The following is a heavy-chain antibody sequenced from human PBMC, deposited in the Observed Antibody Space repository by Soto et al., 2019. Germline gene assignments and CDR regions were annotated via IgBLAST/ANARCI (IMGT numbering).Heavy chain of an antibody. J-gene: IGHJ2*01. CDR1: GMTFDTYS. V-gene: IGHV3-48*01. D-gene: IGHD6-19*01. Sequence: GGSLRLSCTASGMTFDTYSMNWVRQAPGKGLEWISYIASSGSPKYYADSVKGRFTISRDNGKTSLYLEMNSLRVEDTAVYYCARGNGWPHWYFDLWGRDTLVTVSS. CDR2: IASSGSPK. CDR3: ARGNGWPHWYFDL.